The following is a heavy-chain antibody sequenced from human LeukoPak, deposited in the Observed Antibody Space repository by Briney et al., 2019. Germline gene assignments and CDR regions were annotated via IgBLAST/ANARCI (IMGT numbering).Heavy chain of an antibody. CDR2: IYYSGST. D-gene: IGHD6-6*01. J-gene: IGHJ4*02. CDR1: GGSFSSYY. Sequence: PSETLSLTCAVYGGSFSSYYWSWIRQPPGKGLEWIGYIYYSGSTNYNPSLKSRVTISVDTSKNQFSLKLNSVTAADTAVYYCAREGRYSGSSVDYWGQGTLVTVSS. CDR3: AREGRYSGSSVDY. V-gene: IGHV4-59*01.